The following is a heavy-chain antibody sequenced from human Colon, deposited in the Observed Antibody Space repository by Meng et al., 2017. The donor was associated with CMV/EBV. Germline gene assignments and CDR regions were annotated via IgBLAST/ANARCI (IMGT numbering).Heavy chain of an antibody. V-gene: IGHV3-66*02. CDR2: SYGAGPT. J-gene: IGHJ4*02. CDR3: ARQVRLDGRFDY. CDR1: GFTFSSYE. D-gene: IGHD3-9*01. Sequence: GESLKISCAASGFTFSSYEMNWVRQAPGKGLEWVGVSYGAGPTDSAGSAKGRFTISRDNSKNTLFLQMNSLRPEDTGVYYCARQVRLDGRFDYWGQGTLVTVSS.